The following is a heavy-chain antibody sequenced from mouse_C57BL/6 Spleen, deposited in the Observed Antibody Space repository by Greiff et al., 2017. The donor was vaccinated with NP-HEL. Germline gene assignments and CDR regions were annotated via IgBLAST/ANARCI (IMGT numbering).Heavy chain of an antibody. D-gene: IGHD2-4*01. CDR2: INPSSGYT. CDR3: ARFGGPLNYDYWYFDV. V-gene: IGHV1-7*01. CDR1: GYTFTSYW. Sequence: QVQLQQSGAELAKPGASVKLSCKASGYTFTSYWMHWVKQRPGQGLEWIGYINPSSGYTKYNQKFKDKATLTAYKSSSTAYMQLSSLTYEDSAVYYCARFGGPLNYDYWYFDVWGTGTTVTVSS. J-gene: IGHJ1*03.